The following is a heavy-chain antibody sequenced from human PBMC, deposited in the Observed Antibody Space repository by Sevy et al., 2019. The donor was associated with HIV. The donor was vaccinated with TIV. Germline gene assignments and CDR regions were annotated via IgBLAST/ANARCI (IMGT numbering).Heavy chain of an antibody. CDR1: GGSITSLY. J-gene: IGHJ4*02. D-gene: IGHD1-26*01. CDR3: AGENAWGRGYS. CDR2: IYYNGHI. Sequence: SESLSLTCTVSGGSITSLYWNWIRQPPGKGLEWIANIYYNGHINYNPSLKSRVTLSLDTSKNQFSLRLSSVTAADTALYYCAGENAWGRGYSWGQGTLVTVSS. V-gene: IGHV4-59*08.